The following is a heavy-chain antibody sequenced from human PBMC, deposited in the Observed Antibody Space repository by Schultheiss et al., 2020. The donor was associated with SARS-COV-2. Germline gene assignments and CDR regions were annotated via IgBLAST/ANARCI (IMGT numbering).Heavy chain of an antibody. CDR1: GFTFSSYS. Sequence: GGSLRLSCAASGFTFSSYSMNWVRQAPGKGLEWVSSISSSSSYIYYADSVKGRFTISRDNSKNTLYLQMNSLRAEDTAVYYCARDIDYDRAFDIWGQGTTVTVSS. J-gene: IGHJ3*02. V-gene: IGHV3-21*01. CDR3: ARDIDYDRAFDI. D-gene: IGHD3-22*01. CDR2: ISSSSSYI.